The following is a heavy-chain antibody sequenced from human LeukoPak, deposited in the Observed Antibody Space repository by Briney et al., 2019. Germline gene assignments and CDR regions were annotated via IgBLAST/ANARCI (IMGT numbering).Heavy chain of an antibody. CDR1: GFTFSSYA. J-gene: IGHJ6*02. Sequence: PGGSLRLSCAASGFTFSSYAMHWVRQAPGKGLEWVAVISYDGSNKYYADSVKGRFTISRDNSKNTLYLQMNSLRAEDTAVYYCARIGYCSGGSCHAFYYYYGMDVWGQGTTVTVSS. D-gene: IGHD2-15*01. V-gene: IGHV3-30-3*01. CDR2: ISYDGSNK. CDR3: ARIGYCSGGSCHAFYYYYGMDV.